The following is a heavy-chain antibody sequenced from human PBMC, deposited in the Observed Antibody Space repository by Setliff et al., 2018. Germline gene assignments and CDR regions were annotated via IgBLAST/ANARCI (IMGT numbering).Heavy chain of an antibody. D-gene: IGHD2-15*01. J-gene: IGHJ5*02. CDR1: GGSISSGSYY. CDR2: IYSSGST. CDR3: ARGAPGWELLSWFDP. Sequence: PSETLSLTCTVSGGSISSGSYYWIWIRQPAGKGLEWIGRIYSSGSTKYNPSLKSRVTISGDTSKNQFSLKLSSVTAADTAVYYCARGAPGWELLSWFDPWGQGTLVTVSS. V-gene: IGHV4-61*02.